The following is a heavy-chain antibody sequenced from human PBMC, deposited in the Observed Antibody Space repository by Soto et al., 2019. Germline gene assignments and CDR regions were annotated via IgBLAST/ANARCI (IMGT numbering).Heavy chain of an antibody. V-gene: IGHV1-18*04. D-gene: IGHD3-22*01. J-gene: IGHJ4*02. CDR1: GYRFSDNG. CDR2: ISADNGNG. Sequence: ASVKVSCKASGYRFSDNGISWVRQAPGQGLEWMGWISADNGNGNYAQKFQGRVTMTTDTSTSTAYMEMRSLRSDDTAVYYCSRDSSGSSAYSYWGQGTLVTVSS. CDR3: SRDSSGSSAYSY.